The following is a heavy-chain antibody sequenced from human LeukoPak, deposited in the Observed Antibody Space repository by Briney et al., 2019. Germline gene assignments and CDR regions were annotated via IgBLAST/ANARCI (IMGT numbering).Heavy chain of an antibody. Sequence: SETLSLTCNVTGGSISGYFWSWIRQPPGKGLEWIGSIYYSGSSYYNPSLKSRVTISVDTSKKQFALKLSSVTAADTAVYYCARICSSTSCQVDYWGQGTLVTVSS. J-gene: IGHJ4*02. D-gene: IGHD2-2*01. V-gene: IGHV4-39*01. CDR1: GGSISGYF. CDR2: IYYSGSS. CDR3: ARICSSTSCQVDY.